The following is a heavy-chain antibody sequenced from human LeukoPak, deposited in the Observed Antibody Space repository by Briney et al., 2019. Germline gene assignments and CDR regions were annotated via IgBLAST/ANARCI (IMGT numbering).Heavy chain of an antibody. CDR3: AREGGSSGWYGDNWFDP. V-gene: IGHV6-1*01. CDR1: GDSVSSNSAA. J-gene: IGHJ5*02. D-gene: IGHD6-19*01. Sequence: SQTLSLTFAISGDSVSSNSAAWNWIRQSPSRGLEWLGRTYYRSKWYNDYAVSVKSRITINPDTSKNQFSLQLNSVTPEDTAVYYCAREGGSSGWYGDNWFDPWGQGTLVTVSS. CDR2: TYYRSKWYN.